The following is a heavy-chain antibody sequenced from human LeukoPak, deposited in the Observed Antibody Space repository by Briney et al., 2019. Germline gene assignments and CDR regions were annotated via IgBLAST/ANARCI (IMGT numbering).Heavy chain of an antibody. Sequence: PSETLSLTCTVSGGSISSSSYYRGWIRQPPGKGLEWIGSIYYSGSTYYNPSLKSRVTISVDTSKNQFSLKLSSVTAADTAVYYCASWRLELDAFDIWGQGTTVTVSS. D-gene: IGHD1-7*01. CDR1: GGSISSSSYY. CDR2: IYYSGST. CDR3: ASWRLELDAFDI. V-gene: IGHV4-39*01. J-gene: IGHJ3*02.